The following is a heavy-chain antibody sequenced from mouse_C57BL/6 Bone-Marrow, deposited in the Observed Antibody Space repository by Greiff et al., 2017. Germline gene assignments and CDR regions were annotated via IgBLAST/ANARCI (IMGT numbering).Heavy chain of an antibody. CDR3: TRSVYYGPPFDY. V-gene: IGHV5-9-1*02. CDR1: GFTFSSYA. J-gene: IGHJ2*01. Sequence: EVQVVESGEGLVKPGGSLKLSCAASGFTFSSYAMSWVRQTPEKRLEWVAYISSGGDYIYYADTVKGRFTISRDNARNTLYLQMSSLKSEDTAMYYCTRSVYYGPPFDYWGQGTTLTVSS. D-gene: IGHD1-1*01. CDR2: ISSGGDYI.